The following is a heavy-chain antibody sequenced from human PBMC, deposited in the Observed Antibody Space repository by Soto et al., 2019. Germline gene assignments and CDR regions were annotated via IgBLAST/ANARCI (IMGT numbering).Heavy chain of an antibody. V-gene: IGHV4-30-4*01. D-gene: IGHD3-22*01. CDR3: ARIGLTTALL. CDR1: GGSINSGDYY. CDR2: ISYSGST. J-gene: IGHJ4*02. Sequence: QVQLQESGPGQVKPSQTLSLTCTVSGGSINSGDYYWSWIRQPPGKGLEWIGYISYSGSTYYNPPLRSRVTISIDTSKNHFFLNLSSVTAADTAVYFCARIGLTTALLWCQGTLVTVSS.